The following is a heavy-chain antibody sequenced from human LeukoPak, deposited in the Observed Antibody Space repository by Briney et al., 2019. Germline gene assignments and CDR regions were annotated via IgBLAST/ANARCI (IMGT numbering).Heavy chain of an antibody. D-gene: IGHD4-17*01. CDR2: ISPSGDIT. J-gene: IGHJ4*02. Sequence: GGSLRLSCAASGFIFSSHGMNWVRQAPGKGLEWVSGISPSGDITYYADSVKGWFTISRDNSKNTVYLQMNSLRAEDTAVYYCARKKDYGDANDYWGQGTLVTVSS. CDR1: GFIFSSHG. CDR3: ARKKDYGDANDY. V-gene: IGHV3-23*01.